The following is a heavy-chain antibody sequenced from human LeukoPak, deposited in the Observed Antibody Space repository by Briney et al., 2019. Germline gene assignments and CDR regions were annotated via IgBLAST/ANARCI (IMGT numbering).Heavy chain of an antibody. CDR2: LYNCATT. J-gene: IGHJ5*02. CDR1: GGSICSYY. D-gene: IGHD2-2*02. CDR3: ARDSSAIADNWFDP. V-gene: IGHV4-59*01. Sequence: SETLSLTCTVSGGSICSYYWSWIRQPPGKGLEWIGYLYNCATTNYNPSLKSRVTISVDTSKNQFSLNLSSVSAADTAVYYCARDSSAIADNWFDPWGQGTLVTVSS.